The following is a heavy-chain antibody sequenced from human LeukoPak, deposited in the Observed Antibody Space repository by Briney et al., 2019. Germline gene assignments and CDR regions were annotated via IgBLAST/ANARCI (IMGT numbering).Heavy chain of an antibody. J-gene: IGHJ4*02. D-gene: IGHD1-7*01. CDR2: IKQDGSER. CDR3: TRWAGTTDY. CDR1: GFNVSNYW. V-gene: IGHV3-7*01. Sequence: GGSLRLSCAASGFNVSNYWMSWVRQTPGKGLEGVANIKQDGSERFYVRSVKGRFTISRDNTKHSLYLQMDSLGGEDTAVYYCTRWAGTTDYWGQGTLVTVSS.